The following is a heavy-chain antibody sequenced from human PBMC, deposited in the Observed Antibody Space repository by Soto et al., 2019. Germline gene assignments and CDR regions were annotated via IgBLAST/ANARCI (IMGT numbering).Heavy chain of an antibody. D-gene: IGHD3-22*01. CDR1: GFTFSNFA. Sequence: QVQLVESGGGVVQPGRSLRLSCAASGFTFSNFAMQWVRQAPGKGLEWVAVIWYDGSNKNYADSVKGRFTISRDNSKNTMYLQMKSLRAEDTAVYYCASKGGSSGYYYFDYWGQGTLVTVSS. CDR3: ASKGGSSGYYYFDY. J-gene: IGHJ4*02. CDR2: IWYDGSNK. V-gene: IGHV3-33*01.